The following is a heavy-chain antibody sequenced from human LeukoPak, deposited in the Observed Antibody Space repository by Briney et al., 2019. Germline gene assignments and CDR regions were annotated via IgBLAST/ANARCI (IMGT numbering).Heavy chain of an antibody. CDR2: IIPIFGTA. V-gene: IGHV1-69*13. Sequence: SVKVSCKASGGTFSSYAISWVRQAPGQGPEWMGGIIPIFGTANYAQKFQGRVTITADESTSTAYMELSSLRSEDTAVYYCARDMQAGREGNYWGQGTLVTVSS. D-gene: IGHD2-2*01. CDR3: ARDMQAGREGNY. CDR1: GGTFSSYA. J-gene: IGHJ4*02.